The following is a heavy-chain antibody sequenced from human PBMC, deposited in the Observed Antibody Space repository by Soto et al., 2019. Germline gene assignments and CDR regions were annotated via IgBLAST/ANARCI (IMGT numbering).Heavy chain of an antibody. D-gene: IGHD6-19*01. Sequence: QVQLVESGGGVVQPGRSLRLSCAASGFTFSSYGMHWVRQAPGKGLEWVAVIAYDGSNKYYADSVKGRFTISRDNSKNTLYLQRNSLRAEDTAVYYCAKDKGRSLAGGMDVWGQGTTVTGSS. CDR1: GFTFSSYG. CDR2: IAYDGSNK. J-gene: IGHJ6*02. V-gene: IGHV3-30*18. CDR3: AKDKGRSLAGGMDV.